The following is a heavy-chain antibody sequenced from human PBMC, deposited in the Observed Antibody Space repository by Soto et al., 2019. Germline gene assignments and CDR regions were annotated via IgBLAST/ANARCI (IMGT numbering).Heavy chain of an antibody. CDR3: ARSSGYYYVDYFDN. J-gene: IGHJ4*02. CDR2: ISSSGSSK. Sequence: PGGSLRLSCAASGFTFSSYAMSWVRQAPGKGLEWVSYISSSGSSKKYADSVKGRLTISRDNAKNSLSLEMKSLRAEDTAVYYCARSSGYYYVDYFDNWGQGTLVTVSS. D-gene: IGHD3-22*01. CDR1: GFTFSSYA. V-gene: IGHV3-48*04.